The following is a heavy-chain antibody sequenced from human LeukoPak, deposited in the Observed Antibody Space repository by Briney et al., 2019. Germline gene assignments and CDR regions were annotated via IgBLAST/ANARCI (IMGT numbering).Heavy chain of an antibody. Sequence: SGTLSLTCAVSGDPITSRNWWSWVRQPPGKGLEWIGEMSYSGNTNYNPSLKSRATISVDKSKNQFSLKVSSVTAADTAVYYCTIRRIFTVAADTNWLDPWGQGTLVTVSS. V-gene: IGHV4-4*02. CDR1: GDPITSRNW. CDR3: TIRRIFTVAADTNWLDP. CDR2: MSYSGNT. J-gene: IGHJ5*02. D-gene: IGHD6-19*01.